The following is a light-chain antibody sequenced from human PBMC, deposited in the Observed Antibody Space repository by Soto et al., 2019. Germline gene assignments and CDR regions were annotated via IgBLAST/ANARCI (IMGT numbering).Light chain of an antibody. CDR3: QQSYESPPA. V-gene: IGKV1-39*01. Sequence: DIQMTQSPSSLSASVGDRVTIFCRSSHNICRFLNWYQQRQGRAPNLLIYGASSLQSGVPSRFSGSGSGTDFTLTISSLQPPDFATYFCQQSYESPPAFGQGTKVEIK. J-gene: IGKJ1*01. CDR2: GAS. CDR1: HNICRF.